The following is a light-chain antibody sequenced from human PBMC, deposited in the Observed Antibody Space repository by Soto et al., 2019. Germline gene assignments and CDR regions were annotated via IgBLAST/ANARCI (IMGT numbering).Light chain of an antibody. Sequence: QPVLSQPASVSGSTGQSITISCTGTSSDVGGYNYVSWYQQHPGKAPKLMIYDVSNRPSGVSNRFSGSKSGNTASLTISGLQAEDEADYYCSSYTSSSTLYVFGTGTKVTV. CDR3: SSYTSSSTLYV. CDR1: SSDVGGYNY. J-gene: IGLJ1*01. CDR2: DVS. V-gene: IGLV2-14*01.